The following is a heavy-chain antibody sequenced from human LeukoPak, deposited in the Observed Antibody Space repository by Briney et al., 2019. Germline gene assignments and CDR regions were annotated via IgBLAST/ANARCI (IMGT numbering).Heavy chain of an antibody. J-gene: IGHJ4*02. Sequence: PGGSLRLSCQTSGFTFGNYAMSWVRQASGKGLEWVGRIRSKTNNYATAYVASVKGRFTISRDDSKNTAYLQMNSLKTEDTAVYYCTTFTDNGSPFDYWGQGTLVTVSS. D-gene: IGHD3-10*01. CDR3: TTFTDNGSPFDY. CDR2: IRSKTNNYAT. V-gene: IGHV3-73*01. CDR1: GFTFGNYA.